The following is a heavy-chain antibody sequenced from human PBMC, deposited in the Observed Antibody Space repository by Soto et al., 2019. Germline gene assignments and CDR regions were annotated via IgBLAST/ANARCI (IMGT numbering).Heavy chain of an antibody. CDR2: IYYSGST. CDR3: ARDGSPKAQPPEGWFDP. Sequence: SETLSLTCTVSGGSISSYYWSWIRQPPGKGLEWIGYIYYSGSTNYNPSLKSRVTISVDTSKNQFSLKLRSVTPADTAVYYCARDGSPKAQPPEGWFDPWGQGTLVTVSS. D-gene: IGHD5-12*01. J-gene: IGHJ5*02. CDR1: GGSISSYY. V-gene: IGHV4-59*01.